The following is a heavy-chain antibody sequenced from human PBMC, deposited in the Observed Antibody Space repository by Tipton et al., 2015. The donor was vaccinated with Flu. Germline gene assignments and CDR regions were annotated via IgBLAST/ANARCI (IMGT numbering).Heavy chain of an antibody. CDR2: ISGSGAST. CDR1: GFTFTTYA. V-gene: IGHV3-23*01. J-gene: IGHJ4*02. D-gene: IGHD3-10*01. CDR3: AKDYFPSGKGDY. Sequence: PLRLSCAASGFTFTTYAMSWVRQAPGKGLEWVSAISGSGASTYYRDSVKGRFIISRDNSESTLYLQMNSLRAEDTAVYYCAKDYFPSGKGDYWGQGTLVTVSS.